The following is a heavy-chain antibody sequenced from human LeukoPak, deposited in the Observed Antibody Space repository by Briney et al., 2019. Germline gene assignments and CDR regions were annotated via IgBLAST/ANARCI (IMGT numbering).Heavy chain of an antibody. Sequence: GGSLRLSCAASGFTFSSYAMHWVREARGKGGEGVALISYDGSNKYCAASVKGRFTISRDNSKNTLYLQMNSLRAEDTAVYYCAREPVPSYGMDVWGQGTTVTVSS. CDR3: AREPVPSYGMDV. CDR2: ISYDGSNK. V-gene: IGHV3-30*14. J-gene: IGHJ6*02. CDR1: GFTFSSYA.